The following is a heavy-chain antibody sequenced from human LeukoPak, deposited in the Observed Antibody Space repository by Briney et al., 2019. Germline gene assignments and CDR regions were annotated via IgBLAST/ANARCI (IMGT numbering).Heavy chain of an antibody. CDR1: GGSLSGYY. D-gene: IGHD4-17*01. V-gene: IGHV4-34*01. CDR3: ARARRDYGRSFDS. CDR2: INHSGST. Sequence: SETLSPTCAVSGGSLSGYYWTWIAQPPGKRREWCGEINHSGSTNYNPSLKSRVTISVDTSRKQFFLRLSSVTAADTAMYYCARARRDYGRSFDSWGQGTLVTVSS. J-gene: IGHJ4*02.